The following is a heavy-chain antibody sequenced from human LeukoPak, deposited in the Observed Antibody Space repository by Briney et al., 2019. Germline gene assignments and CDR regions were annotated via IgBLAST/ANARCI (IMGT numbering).Heavy chain of an antibody. D-gene: IGHD2-2*01. CDR2: IYHSGST. CDR3: ATRARCSSTSCYADRYYYYGMDV. Sequence: PSQTLSLTCAVSGGSISSGGYSWSWIRQPPGKGLEWIGYIYHSGSTYYNPSLKSRVTISVDRSKNQFSLKLSSVTAADTAVYYCATRARCSSTSCYADRYYYYGMDVWGRGTTVTVSS. J-gene: IGHJ6*02. CDR1: GGSISSGGYS. V-gene: IGHV4-30-2*01.